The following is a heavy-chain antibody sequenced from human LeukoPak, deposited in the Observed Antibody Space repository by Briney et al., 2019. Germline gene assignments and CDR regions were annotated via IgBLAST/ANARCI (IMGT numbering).Heavy chain of an antibody. J-gene: IGHJ4*02. CDR1: GFTFSSYG. V-gene: IGHV3-30*02. D-gene: IGHD3-10*01. CDR2: IRYDGSNK. Sequence: GGSLRLSCAASGFTFSSYGMHWVRQAPGKGLEWVAFIRYDGSNKYYADSVKGRFTISRDNSKNTLYLQMNSLRAEDTAVYYCAREWYYYGSGSSGLDYWGQGTLVTVSS. CDR3: AREWYYYGSGSSGLDY.